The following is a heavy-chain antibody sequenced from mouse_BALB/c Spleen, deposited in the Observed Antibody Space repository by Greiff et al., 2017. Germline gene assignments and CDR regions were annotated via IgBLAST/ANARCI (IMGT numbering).Heavy chain of an antibody. D-gene: IGHD4-1*01. J-gene: IGHJ4*01. CDR2: IWSGGST. V-gene: IGHV2-2*02. CDR3: ARRGLGRYAMDY. CDR1: GFSLTSYG. Sequence: QVQLKESGPGLVQPSQSLSITCTVSGFSLTSYGVHWVRQSPGKGLEWLGVIWSGGSTDYNAAFISRLGISKDNSKSQVFFKMNSLQANDTAIYYCARRGLGRYAMDYWGQGTSVTVSS.